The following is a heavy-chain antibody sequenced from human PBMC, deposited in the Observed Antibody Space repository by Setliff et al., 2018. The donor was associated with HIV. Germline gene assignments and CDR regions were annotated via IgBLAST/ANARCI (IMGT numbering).Heavy chain of an antibody. CDR2: IKEDGSEQ. Sequence: GGSLRLSCAASGFSISDFWMSWVRQAPGKGLEWVANIKEDGSEQYYMDSVKGRFTISRDNAKNSLYLQMNSLRAEDTAVYFCAKRTGVVPAAIVYYYMDVWGKGTTVTVSS. CDR1: GFSISDFW. CDR3: AKRTGVVPAAIVYYYMDV. V-gene: IGHV3-7*02. D-gene: IGHD2-2*01. J-gene: IGHJ6*03.